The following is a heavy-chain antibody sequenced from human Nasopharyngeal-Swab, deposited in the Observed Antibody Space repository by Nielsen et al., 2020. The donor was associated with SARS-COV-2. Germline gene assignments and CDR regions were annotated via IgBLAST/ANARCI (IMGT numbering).Heavy chain of an antibody. D-gene: IGHD6-19*01. Sequence: YMDWIRQPPGKGLEWIGSIYYSGSTYYNPSLKSRVTISVDTSKNQFSLKLSSVTAADTAVYYCARLRIQAVAGTGDDYWGQGTLVTVSS. CDR3: ARLRIQAVAGTGDDY. J-gene: IGHJ4*02. V-gene: IGHV4-39*01. CDR2: IYYSGST. CDR1: Y.